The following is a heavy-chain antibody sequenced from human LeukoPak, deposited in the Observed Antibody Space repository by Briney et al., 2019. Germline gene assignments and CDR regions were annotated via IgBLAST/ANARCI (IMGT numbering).Heavy chain of an antibody. CDR1: GGSISSYY. CDR3: ARSDPPYYYGSGTFDY. CDR2: INHSGST. D-gene: IGHD3-10*01. Sequence: SETLSLTCTVSGGSISSYYWSWIRQPPGKGLEWIGEINHSGSTNYNPSLKSRVTISVDTSKNQFSLKLSSVTAADTAVYYCARSDPPYYYGSGTFDYWGQGTLVTVSS. J-gene: IGHJ4*02. V-gene: IGHV4-34*01.